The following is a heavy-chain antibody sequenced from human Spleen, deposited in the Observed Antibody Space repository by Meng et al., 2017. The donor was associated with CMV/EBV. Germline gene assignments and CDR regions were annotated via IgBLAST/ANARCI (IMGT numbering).Heavy chain of an antibody. V-gene: IGHV3-11*04. D-gene: IGHD2-15*01. CDR1: EITFSDYY. CDR3: ASNGGLAGRLLYY. Sequence: GESLKISCSDSEITFSDYYMSWIRQAPGKGLEWVSYISSGGSTIYYADSVKGRFTISRDNGKNSVYLQMNSLRAEDTAVYYCASNGGLAGRLLYYWGRGTPVTVSS. J-gene: IGHJ4*02. CDR2: ISSGGSTI.